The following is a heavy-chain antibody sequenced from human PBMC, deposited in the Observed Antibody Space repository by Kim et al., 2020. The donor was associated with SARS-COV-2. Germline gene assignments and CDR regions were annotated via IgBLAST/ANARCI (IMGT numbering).Heavy chain of an antibody. CDR3: AITAYYYGSGSGYFEH. D-gene: IGHD3-10*01. Sequence: GSVKGRFTISRHTSNNTLYLQMNSLRPEDTAVYYCAITAYYYGSGSGYFEHWGQGALVTVSS. J-gene: IGHJ4*02. V-gene: IGHV3-53*04.